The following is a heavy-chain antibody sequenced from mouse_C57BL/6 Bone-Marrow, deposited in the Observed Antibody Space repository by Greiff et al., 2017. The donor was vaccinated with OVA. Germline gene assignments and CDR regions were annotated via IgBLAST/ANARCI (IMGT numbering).Heavy chain of an antibody. CDR3: ARPGDYYGSSHWYFDV. CDR2: ISSGSSTI. V-gene: IGHV5-17*01. Sequence: EVQVVESGGGLVKPGGSLKLSCAASGFTFSDYGMHWVRQAPEKGLEWVAYISSGSSTIYYADTVKGRFTISRDNAKNTLFLQMTRLRSEDTDMYYCARPGDYYGSSHWYFDVWGTGTTVTVSS. J-gene: IGHJ1*03. D-gene: IGHD1-1*01. CDR1: GFTFSDYG.